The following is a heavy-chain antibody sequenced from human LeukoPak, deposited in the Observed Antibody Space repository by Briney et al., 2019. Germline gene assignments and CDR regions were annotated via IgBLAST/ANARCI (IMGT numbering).Heavy chain of an antibody. CDR1: GGSISSSSYY. J-gene: IGHJ4*02. CDR3: ARDNLVRGVRLSYFGY. D-gene: IGHD3-10*01. CDR2: IYYSGST. Sequence: SETLSLTCTVSGGSISSSSYYWGWIRQPPGKGLEWIGSIYYSGSTYYNPSLESRVTISVDTSKNQFSLKLSSVTAADTAVYYCARDNLVRGVRLSYFGYWGQGTLVTVSS. V-gene: IGHV4-39*07.